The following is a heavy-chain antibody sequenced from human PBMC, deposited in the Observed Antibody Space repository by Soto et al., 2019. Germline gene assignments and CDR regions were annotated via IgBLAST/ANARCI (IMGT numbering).Heavy chain of an antibody. Sequence: CTFSGLSFNNKKVGVGWIRQPPGKALEWLALIYWNDDKRYSPSLKSRLTITKDTSKNQVVLTMTNMDPVDTATYYCAHTRDIVVVVAATHFDYWGQGTLVTVSS. CDR1: GLSFNNKKVG. CDR3: AHTRDIVVVVAATHFDY. V-gene: IGHV2-5*01. D-gene: IGHD2-15*01. J-gene: IGHJ4*02. CDR2: IYWNDDK.